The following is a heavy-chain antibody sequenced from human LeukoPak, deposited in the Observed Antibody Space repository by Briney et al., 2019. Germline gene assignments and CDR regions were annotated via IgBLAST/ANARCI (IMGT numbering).Heavy chain of an antibody. D-gene: IGHD3-16*02. CDR2: IKQDGSEK. Sequence: AGGSLRLSCAASGFTFSSYWMSWVRQAPGKGLEWVANIKQDGSEKYYVDSVKGRFTISRDNAKNSLYLQMNSLRAEDTAVYCCAKEGGYGELSSYFDYWGQGTLVTVSS. V-gene: IGHV3-7*04. CDR1: GFTFSSYW. CDR3: AKEGGYGELSSYFDY. J-gene: IGHJ4*02.